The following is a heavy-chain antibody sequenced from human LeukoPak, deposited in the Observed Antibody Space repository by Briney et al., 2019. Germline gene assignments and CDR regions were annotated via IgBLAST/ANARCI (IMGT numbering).Heavy chain of an antibody. Sequence: ASVKVSCKASGYTFTGYYMHWVRQAPGQGLEWMGWINLNSGGTNYAQKFQGRVTMTRDTSISTAYMELSRLRSDDTAVYYCAREGRYCTNGVCYRALDYWGQGTLVTVSS. CDR1: GYTFTGYY. CDR3: AREGRYCTNGVCYRALDY. J-gene: IGHJ4*02. D-gene: IGHD2-8*01. V-gene: IGHV1-2*02. CDR2: INLNSGGT.